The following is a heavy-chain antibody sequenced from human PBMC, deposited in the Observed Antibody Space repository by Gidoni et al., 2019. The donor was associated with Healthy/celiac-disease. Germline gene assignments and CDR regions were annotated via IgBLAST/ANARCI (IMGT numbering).Heavy chain of an antibody. J-gene: IGHJ3*02. CDR1: ESTFTPYP. V-gene: IGHV1-69*01. D-gene: IGHD1-26*01. CDR2: IIPIFGTA. CDR3: ARDDAPSVGATDAFDI. Sequence: APLVQSGAEVKKPGSSVQLSCTSSESTFTPYPISWVRQAPGQGLEWMGGIIPIFGTANYEQKFKGRVTITADESKSTAYMELSSLRSEDTAVYYCARDDAPSVGATDAFDIWGQGTMVTVSS.